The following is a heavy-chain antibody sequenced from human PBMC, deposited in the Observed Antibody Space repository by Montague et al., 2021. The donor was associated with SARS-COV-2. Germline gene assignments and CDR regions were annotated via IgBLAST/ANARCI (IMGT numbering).Heavy chain of an antibody. CDR2: ISSSGYT. D-gene: IGHD4-17*01. CDR3: ARDYDDYLDF. V-gene: IGHV4-39*01. Sequence: SETLSLTCTVSGGSTRSSSFYWGWIRQPPGKGLEWIGSISSSGYTYYNSSLKSRVTIFVDTSKNQFSLKLSSVTAADTAVYYCARDYDDYLDFWGQGNLVTVSS. CDR1: GGSTRSSSFY. J-gene: IGHJ4*02.